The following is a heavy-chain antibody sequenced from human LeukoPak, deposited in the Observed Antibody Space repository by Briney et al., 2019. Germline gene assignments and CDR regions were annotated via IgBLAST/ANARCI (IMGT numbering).Heavy chain of an antibody. CDR2: VIPILGIA. D-gene: IGHD6-13*01. J-gene: IGHJ6*02. V-gene: IGHV1-69*04. Sequence: GASVKVSCKASGYTFTSYGISWVRQAPGQGLEWMGRVIPILGIADYARRFQGRARYTADKSTGTAYMELDSLTSEDTAVYYCARALPRSQQLVRTGNYYYGMDVWGQGTTVTVFS. CDR1: GYTFTSYG. CDR3: ARALPRSQQLVRTGNYYYGMDV.